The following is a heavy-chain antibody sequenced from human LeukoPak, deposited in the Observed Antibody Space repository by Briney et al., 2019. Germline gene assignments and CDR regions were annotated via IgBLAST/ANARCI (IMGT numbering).Heavy chain of an antibody. D-gene: IGHD6-13*01. CDR2: IYTTGMT. CDR3: ARYPARHLGEPGIDY. V-gene: IGHV4-4*07. J-gene: IGHJ4*02. Sequence: SETLSLTCSVSSGSINSYWWSWIRQPAGKGLEFIGRIYTTGMTNYNPSLKSRVSMSVDTSKNQFSLELRSVTAADTAVYYCARYPARHLGEPGIDYWGQGALVTVSS. CDR1: SGSINSYW.